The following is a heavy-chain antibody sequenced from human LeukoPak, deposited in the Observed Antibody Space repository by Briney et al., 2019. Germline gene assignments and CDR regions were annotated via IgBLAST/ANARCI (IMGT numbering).Heavy chain of an antibody. V-gene: IGHV3-21*01. CDR1: GFTFSSYT. J-gene: IGHJ4*02. D-gene: IGHD1-7*01. CDR3: ARVKAATTDY. CDR2: ISSSSSYI. Sequence: GGSLRLSCAASGFTFSSYTMNWVRQAPGKGLEWVSSISSSSSYIYYADSVKGRFTLSRDNAKNSLYLQMNSLRAEDTAVYYCARVKAATTDYWGQGTLVTVSS.